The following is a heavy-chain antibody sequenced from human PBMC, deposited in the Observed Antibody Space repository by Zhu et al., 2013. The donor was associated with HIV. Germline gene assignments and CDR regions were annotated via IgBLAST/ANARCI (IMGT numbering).Heavy chain of an antibody. J-gene: IGHJ2*01. CDR1: GYAFTNYF. V-gene: IGHV1-2*02. CDR3: ARDPAPAGAWYFDL. Sequence: QLKLVQSGPEVKKPGSSVKVSCKASGYAFTNYFLHWVRQAPGQGFEWLGWIDPRNGDTLYSPKFQGRVTMARDTSITTTYMELSWLRSDDTAVYFCARDPAPAGAWYFDLWGRGTLVTVSS. D-gene: IGHD2-2*01. CDR2: IDPRNGDT.